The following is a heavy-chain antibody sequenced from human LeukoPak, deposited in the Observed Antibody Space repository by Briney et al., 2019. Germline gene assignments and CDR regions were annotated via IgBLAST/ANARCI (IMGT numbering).Heavy chain of an antibody. J-gene: IGHJ4*02. V-gene: IGHV3-48*02. D-gene: IGHD2-2*01. CDR3: ARAGGYQLLFSDY. CDR2: ISSSSSSI. Sequence: GGSLRLSCAASGFSFSSNSMNWVRQAPGKGLEWVSYISSSSSSIYYADSVKGRFTISRDNAKNSLYLQMNSLRDEDTALYYCARAGGYQLLFSDYWGLGTLVIVSS. CDR1: GFSFSSNS.